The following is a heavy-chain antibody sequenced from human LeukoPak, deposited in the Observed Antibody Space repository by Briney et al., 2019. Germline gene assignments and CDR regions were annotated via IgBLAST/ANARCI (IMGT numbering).Heavy chain of an antibody. J-gene: IGHJ4*02. CDR3: AKSSDGSTSFDQ. V-gene: IGHV3-23*01. CDR1: GFTFRTYA. CDR2: ISDSGGTT. D-gene: IGHD2-2*01. Sequence: TGGSLRLSCVASGFTFRTYAMSWVRQAPGKGLEWVSGISDSGGTTYYVDSVKGRFTISRDNSKNTLYLQINSLRAEDMALNYCAKSSDGSTSFDQWGQGTLVTVSS.